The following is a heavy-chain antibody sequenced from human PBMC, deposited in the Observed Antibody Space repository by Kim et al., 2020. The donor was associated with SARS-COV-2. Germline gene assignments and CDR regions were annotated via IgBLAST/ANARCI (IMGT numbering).Heavy chain of an antibody. CDR2: IKSKTDGGTT. Sequence: GGSLGLSCAASGFTFSNAWMSWVRQAPGKGLEWVGRIKSKTDGGTTDYAAPVKGRFTISRDDSKNTLYLQMNSLKTEDTAVYYCTTLVVEDPFDYWGQGTLVTVSS. V-gene: IGHV3-15*01. CDR1: GFTFSNAW. J-gene: IGHJ4*02. D-gene: IGHD3-22*01. CDR3: TTLVVEDPFDY.